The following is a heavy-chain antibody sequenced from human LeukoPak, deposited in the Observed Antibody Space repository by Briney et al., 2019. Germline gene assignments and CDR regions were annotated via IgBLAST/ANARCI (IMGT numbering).Heavy chain of an antibody. CDR1: GGTFSSYA. CDR3: ARGGGGGTYYYFGMDV. V-gene: IGHV1-18*01. J-gene: IGHJ6*02. D-gene: IGHD2-21*01. CDR2: ISTYNGNT. Sequence: ASVKVSCKASGGTFSSYAISWVRQAPGQGLEWMGWISTYNGNTNYAQNLQGRVTMTSDTSTSTAYMELRSLRSDDTAVYYCARGGGGGTYYYFGMDVWGQGTTVTVSS.